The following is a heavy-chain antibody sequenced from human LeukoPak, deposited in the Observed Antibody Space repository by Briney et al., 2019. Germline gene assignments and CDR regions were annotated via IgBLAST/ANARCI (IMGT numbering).Heavy chain of an antibody. V-gene: IGHV3-21*01. Sequence: PGGSLRLSCAASGFTFSSYGMHWVRQAPGKGLEWVSSISSSSSYIYYADSVKGRFTISRDNAKNTQYLQMNSLRAEDMAVYYCGKESGTVGSAFDMCGQGTMVTVSS. CDR3: GKESGTVGSAFDM. J-gene: IGHJ3*02. CDR2: ISSSSSYI. CDR1: GFTFSSYG. D-gene: IGHD1-26*01.